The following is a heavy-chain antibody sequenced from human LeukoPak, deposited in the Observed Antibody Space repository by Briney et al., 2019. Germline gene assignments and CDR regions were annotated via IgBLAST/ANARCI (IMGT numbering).Heavy chain of an antibody. D-gene: IGHD3-16*02. CDR3: ARGPPLTFGGVIVIGPGFDY. Sequence: SQTLSLTCTVSGGSISSGGYYWSWIRQHPGKGLEWIGYIYYSESTYYNPSLKSRVTISVDTSKNQFSLKLSSVTAADTTVYYCARGPPLTFGGVIVIGPGFDYWGQGTLVTVSS. V-gene: IGHV4-31*03. CDR2: IYYSEST. J-gene: IGHJ4*02. CDR1: GGSISSGGYY.